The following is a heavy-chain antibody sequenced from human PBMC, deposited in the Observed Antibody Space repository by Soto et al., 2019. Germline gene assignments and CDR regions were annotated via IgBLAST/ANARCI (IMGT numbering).Heavy chain of an antibody. J-gene: IGHJ6*02. Sequence: QVQLVQSGAEVKKPGSSVKVSCKASGGTFSSYAISWVRQAPGQGLEWMGGIIPIFGTANYAQKFQGRVTITADESTSTLYRELSSLRSEDTAVYYCAREAVEGYYYGSGSYYDNYYYYYGMDVWGQGTTVTVS. CDR2: IIPIFGTA. V-gene: IGHV1-69*01. CDR1: GGTFSSYA. CDR3: AREAVEGYYYGSGSYYDNYYYYYGMDV. D-gene: IGHD3-10*01.